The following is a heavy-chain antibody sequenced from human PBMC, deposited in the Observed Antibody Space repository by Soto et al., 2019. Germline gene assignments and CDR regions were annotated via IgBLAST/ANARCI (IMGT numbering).Heavy chain of an antibody. D-gene: IGHD3-3*01. CDR2: TNYSGST. CDR3: ARHGDFWSGSQGYNWFDP. J-gene: IGHJ5*02. V-gene: IGHV4-39*01. Sequence: QLQLQESGPGLVKPSETLSLTCTVSGGSISSSSYNWGWIRQPPGKGLEWIGSTNYSGSTYYNPSLKSRVTISVDTSKNQFSLKLSSVTAADTAVYYCARHGDFWSGSQGYNWFDPWGQGTLVTVSS. CDR1: GGSISSSSYN.